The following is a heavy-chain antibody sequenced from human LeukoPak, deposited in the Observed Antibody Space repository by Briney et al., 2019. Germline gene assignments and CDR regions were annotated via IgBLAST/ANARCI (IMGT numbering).Heavy chain of an antibody. D-gene: IGHD3-22*01. V-gene: IGHV4-59*08. CDR3: ARQPMIVVVFDY. CDR2: IYYSGST. CDR1: GGSFSSYY. J-gene: IGHJ4*02. Sequence: PSETLSLTCAVYGGSFSSYYWSWIRQPPGKGLEWIGYIYYSGSTNYNPSLKSRVTISVDTSKNQFSLKLSSVTAADTAVYYCARQPMIVVVFDYWGQGTLVTVSS.